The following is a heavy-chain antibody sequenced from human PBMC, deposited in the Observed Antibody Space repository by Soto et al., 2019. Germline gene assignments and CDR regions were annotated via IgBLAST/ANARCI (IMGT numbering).Heavy chain of an antibody. CDR3: TRVFGSSWYQAFFDY. D-gene: IGHD6-13*01. CDR2: SRNKVNSYTT. V-gene: IGHV3-72*01. Sequence: HPGGSLRLSCAASGFTFSDHYMDWVRQAPGKGLEWVGRSRNKVNSYTTEYAASVKGRFTISRDDSKKSLFLQMNSLKTEDTAVYYCTRVFGSSWYQAFFDYWGHGTLVTVSS. J-gene: IGHJ4*01. CDR1: GFTFSDHY.